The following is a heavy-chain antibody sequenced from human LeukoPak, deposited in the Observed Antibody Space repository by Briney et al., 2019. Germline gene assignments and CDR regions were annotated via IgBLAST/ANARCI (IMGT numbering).Heavy chain of an antibody. CDR1: GFMFRTYG. CDR2: ISYDGSNK. J-gene: IGHJ4*02. Sequence: PGRSLRLSCAASGFMFRTYGMHWVRQAPGKGLDWVAVISYDGSNKYYADSVKGRFTISRDNSKNTLYLQMNSLRAEDTAVYYCARGQYYYDTSGYYADYWGQGTLVTVSS. CDR3: ARGQYYYDTSGYYADY. V-gene: IGHV3-30*03. D-gene: IGHD3-22*01.